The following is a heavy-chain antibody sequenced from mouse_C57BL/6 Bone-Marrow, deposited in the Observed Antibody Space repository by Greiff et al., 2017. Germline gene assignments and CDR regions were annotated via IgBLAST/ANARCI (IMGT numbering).Heavy chain of an antibody. J-gene: IGHJ4*01. Sequence: EVQLVESGPELVKPGASVKISCKASGYSFTGYYMNWVKQSPEKSLEWIGEINPSTGGTTYNQKFKAKATLTVDKSSSTAYMQLKSLTSEDSAVYYCARGGYSNYPYWGQGTSVTVSS. V-gene: IGHV1-42*01. D-gene: IGHD2-5*01. CDR3: ARGGYSNYPY. CDR2: INPSTGGT. CDR1: GYSFTGYY.